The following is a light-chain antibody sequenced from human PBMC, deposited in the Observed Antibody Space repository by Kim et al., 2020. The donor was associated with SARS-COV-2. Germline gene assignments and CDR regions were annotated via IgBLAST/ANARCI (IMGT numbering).Light chain of an antibody. CDR3: QQRSNWLMYT. V-gene: IGKV3-11*01. Sequence: EIVLTQSPATLSLSPGERATLSCRASQSVSSYLAWYQQKPGQDPRLLIYDASNRATGIPARFSGSGSGTDFTLTISSLEPEDFAVYYCQQRSNWLMYTFGQGTKLEI. CDR2: DAS. CDR1: QSVSSY. J-gene: IGKJ2*01.